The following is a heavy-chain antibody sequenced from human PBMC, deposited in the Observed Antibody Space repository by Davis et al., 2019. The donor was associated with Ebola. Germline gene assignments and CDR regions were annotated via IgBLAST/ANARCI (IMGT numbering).Heavy chain of an antibody. J-gene: IGHJ5*02. Sequence: GESLKISCKGSEYRFANYWIGWVRQKPGKGLEWMGMIYPSDSDTRYSPSFQGQVTISADKSISTAYLQWSSLKASDTAMYYCARVVAAGGIDPWGQGTLVTVSS. CDR2: IYPSDSDT. CDR1: EYRFANYW. D-gene: IGHD2-15*01. CDR3: ARVVAAGGIDP. V-gene: IGHV5-51*01.